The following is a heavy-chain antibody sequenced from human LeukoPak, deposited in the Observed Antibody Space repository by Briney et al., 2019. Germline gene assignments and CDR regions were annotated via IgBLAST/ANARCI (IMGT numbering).Heavy chain of an antibody. CDR1: GGSIRNKY. J-gene: IGHJ5*02. D-gene: IGHD1-26*01. CDR2: IYSSGNT. V-gene: IGHV4-4*07. Sequence: SETLSLTCTVSGGSIRNKYWSWIRQPAGKGLEWIGRIYSSGNTNYNPSLKSRITMSGDASKNQFSLKLKSVTAADTAVYYCARDDGVTTVLNWFDPWGQGTLVTVSS. CDR3: ARDDGVTTVLNWFDP.